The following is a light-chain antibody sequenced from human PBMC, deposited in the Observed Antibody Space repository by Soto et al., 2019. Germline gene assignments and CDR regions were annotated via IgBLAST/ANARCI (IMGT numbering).Light chain of an antibody. Sequence: DIAMTQSPLSLPVTPGEPASISCRSSQSLLHSNGYNFLDWYLQKPGQSPQLLIHLGSNRASGGPDRFSGSGSGTDFTLKISRVEAEDVGVYYCMQALQTPPYTFGQGTKVEIK. CDR1: QSLLHSNGYNF. CDR3: MQALQTPPYT. CDR2: LGS. V-gene: IGKV2-28*01. J-gene: IGKJ2*01.